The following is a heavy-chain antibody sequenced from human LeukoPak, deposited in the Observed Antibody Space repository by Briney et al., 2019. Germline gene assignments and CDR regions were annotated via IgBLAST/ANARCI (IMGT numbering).Heavy chain of an antibody. Sequence: GGSLRLSCVVSGFTFSSYWMSWVRQAPGKGLEWVASINQDGSEIHYVDSVKGRFTISRDNAKNSLYLQMNSLTAEDTAVHYCVRAHHPGGWFDPWGQGTLVTVSS. CDR1: GFTFSSYW. CDR3: VRAHHPGGWFDP. D-gene: IGHD3-10*01. J-gene: IGHJ5*02. CDR2: INQDGSEI. V-gene: IGHV3-7*04.